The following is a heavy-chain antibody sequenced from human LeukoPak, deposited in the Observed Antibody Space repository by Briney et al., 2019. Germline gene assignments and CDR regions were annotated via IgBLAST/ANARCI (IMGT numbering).Heavy chain of an antibody. CDR2: IYYSGST. CDR1: GGSINNYY. D-gene: IGHD1-7*01. J-gene: IGHJ4*02. Sequence: PSETLPLTCTVSGGSINNYYWSWIWQPPGKGLEWIGYIYYSGSTNYNPSLKSRVTISVHTSTNQFSLKLSSVTAADTAVYYCARTQGTGITDYWGQGTLVTVSS. CDR3: ARTQGTGITDY. V-gene: IGHV4-59*01.